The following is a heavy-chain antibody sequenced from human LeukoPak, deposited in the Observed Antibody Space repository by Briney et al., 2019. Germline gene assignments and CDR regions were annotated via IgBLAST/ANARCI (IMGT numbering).Heavy chain of an antibody. J-gene: IGHJ4*02. Sequence: SGTLSLTCTVSGGSISSSSYYRGWIRQPPGKGLEWIGSIYYSGSTYYNPSLKSRVTISVDTSKNQFSLKLSSVTAADTAVYYCARRGIYSTNRWEVSYYFDYWGQGTLVTVSS. V-gene: IGHV4-39*01. CDR2: IYYSGST. D-gene: IGHD6-13*01. CDR1: GGSISSSSYY. CDR3: ARRGIYSTNRWEVSYYFDY.